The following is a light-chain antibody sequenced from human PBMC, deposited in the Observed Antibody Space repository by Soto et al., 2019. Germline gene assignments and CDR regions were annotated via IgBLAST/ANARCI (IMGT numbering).Light chain of an antibody. V-gene: IGLV2-14*03. Sequence: QSALTQPASVSGSPGQSITISCTGTSSDVGGFNYVSWYQQHPGKAPKLMIYDVSNRPSGVSNRFSGSKSVNTASLTISGLQDEDEADYYCSSYTSSNTVVFGGGTKLTVL. J-gene: IGLJ2*01. CDR3: SSYTSSNTVV. CDR1: SSDVGGFNY. CDR2: DVS.